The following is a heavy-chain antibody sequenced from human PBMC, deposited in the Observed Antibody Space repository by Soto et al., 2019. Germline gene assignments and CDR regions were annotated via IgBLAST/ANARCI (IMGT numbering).Heavy chain of an antibody. CDR3: ATGGGATPGT. V-gene: IGHV4-34*01. D-gene: IGHD6-13*01. CDR2: IDHSGSI. Sequence: SETLSLTCAVYGGSFSGYYWSWIRQTPGKGLEWIGEIDHSGSIKYNPSLESRVSISLDTSRNQFSLKLSSVTAADSAVFYCATGGGATPGTWGQGTLVTVSS. CDR1: GGSFSGYY. J-gene: IGHJ4*02.